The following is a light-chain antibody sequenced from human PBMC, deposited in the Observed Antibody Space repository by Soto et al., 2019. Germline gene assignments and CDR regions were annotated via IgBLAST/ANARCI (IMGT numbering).Light chain of an antibody. CDR1: SSNIGAGYD. J-gene: IGLJ2*01. V-gene: IGLV1-40*01. CDR3: QSYDSSLEGV. Sequence: QLVLTQPPSVSGAPGQRVTISCTGSSSNIGAGYDVHWYQQLPGTAPKLLIYGNSNRPSGVPDRFSGSKSGTSASLAITGLQAEDEADYYCQSYDSSLEGVFGGGTKVTVL. CDR2: GNS.